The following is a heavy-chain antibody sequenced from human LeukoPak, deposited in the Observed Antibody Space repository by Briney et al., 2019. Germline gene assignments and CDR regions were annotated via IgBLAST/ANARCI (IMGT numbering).Heavy chain of an antibody. CDR1: GGSISSYY. CDR3: ARAVIWFGELDMGIHFDY. J-gene: IGHJ4*02. CDR2: TYYSGST. V-gene: IGHV4-59*01. D-gene: IGHD3-10*01. Sequence: SETLSLTCTVPGGSISSYYWSWIRQPPGKGLEWIGYTYYSGSTNYNPSLKSRVTISVDTSKNQFSLKLSSVTAADTAVYYCARAVIWFGELDMGIHFDYWGQGTLVTVSS.